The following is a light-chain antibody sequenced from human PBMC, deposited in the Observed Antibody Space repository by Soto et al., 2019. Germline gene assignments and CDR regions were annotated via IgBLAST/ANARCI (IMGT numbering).Light chain of an antibody. V-gene: IGLV1-44*01. Sequence: QPVLTQPPSASGTPGQRVTISCSGGSSNIGTNAVNWYQQLPGTAPKLLIYNNNQRPSGVPDRFSGSKSGTSASLAISGLQYEDEDDYYCAAWDDSLNGDVFGTGTKLTVL. CDR1: SSNIGTNA. CDR2: NNN. J-gene: IGLJ1*01. CDR3: AAWDDSLNGDV.